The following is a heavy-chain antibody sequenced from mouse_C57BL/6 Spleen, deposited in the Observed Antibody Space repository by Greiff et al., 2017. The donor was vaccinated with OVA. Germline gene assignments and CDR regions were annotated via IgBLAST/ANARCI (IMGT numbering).Heavy chain of an antibody. J-gene: IGHJ4*01. CDR3: ARNHYGSSYYAMDY. V-gene: IGHV2-9-1*01. D-gene: IGHD1-1*01. CDR2: IWTGGGT. CDR1: GFSLTSYA. Sequence: VNVVESGPGLVAPSQSLSITCTVSGFSLTSYAISWVRQPPGKGLEWLGVIWTGGGTNYNSALKSRLSISKDNSKSQVFLKMNSLQTDDTARYYCARNHYGSSYYAMDYWGQGTSVTVSS.